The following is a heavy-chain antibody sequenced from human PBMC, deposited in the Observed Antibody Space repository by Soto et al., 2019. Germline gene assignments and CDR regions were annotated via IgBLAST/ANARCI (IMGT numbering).Heavy chain of an antibody. V-gene: IGHV3-23*01. CDR2: ISGSGGST. CDR1: GFTFSSYS. Sequence: GGAPILSCGASGFTFSSYSRSWVRQAPGKGLEWVSAISGSGGSTYYADSVKGRFTISRDNSKNTLYLQMNSLRAEDTAVYYCAKDTAAAGTMYYYGMDVWGQGTTVTVS. J-gene: IGHJ6*02. CDR3: AKDTAAAGTMYYYGMDV. D-gene: IGHD6-13*01.